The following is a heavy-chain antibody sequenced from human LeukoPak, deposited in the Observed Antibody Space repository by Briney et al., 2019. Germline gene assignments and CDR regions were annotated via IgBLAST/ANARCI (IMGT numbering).Heavy chain of an antibody. Sequence: TGGSLRLSCAASGFTFSGYSMNWVRQAPGKGLEWVSYISGSSGTIYYADSVKGRFTIPRDNAKNSLYLQMNSLRVEDTAVYYCARDKRPPRYGELFEVSFDYWGLGTLSPSPQ. V-gene: IGHV3-48*01. CDR1: GFTFSGYS. CDR2: ISGSSGTI. CDR3: ARDKRPPRYGELFEVSFDY. D-gene: IGHD3-10*01. J-gene: IGHJ4*02.